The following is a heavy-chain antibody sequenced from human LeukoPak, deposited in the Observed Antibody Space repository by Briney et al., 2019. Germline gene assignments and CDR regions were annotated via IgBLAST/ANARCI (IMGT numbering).Heavy chain of an antibody. CDR3: ARESWSDSVAFDI. D-gene: IGHD3-3*01. CDR2: ISYGGMDK. CDR1: GFNFSSYA. V-gene: IGHV3-30*01. J-gene: IGHJ3*02. Sequence: QPGGSLRLSCAVSGFNFSSYAMHWVRQAPGEGLEWVGLISYGGMDKSYADSVKGRFTISRDSSKRTLYLQMNSLRAEDTAMYYCARESWSDSVAFDIWGLGTMVIVSS.